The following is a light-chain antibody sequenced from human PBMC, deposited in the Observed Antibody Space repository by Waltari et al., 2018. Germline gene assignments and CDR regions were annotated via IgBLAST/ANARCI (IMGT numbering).Light chain of an antibody. CDR2: DAS. CDR1: QSVSSTY. J-gene: IGKJ4*01. Sequence: EIVLTQSPGTLSLPPGERATLSCRASQSVSSTYLAWYQQKPGQAPRLLIYDASSRATGIPDRFSGSGSGTDFTLIISRLEPEDFGVYYCQQCGSSPPTFGGGTKVQIK. CDR3: QQCGSSPPT. V-gene: IGKV3-20*01.